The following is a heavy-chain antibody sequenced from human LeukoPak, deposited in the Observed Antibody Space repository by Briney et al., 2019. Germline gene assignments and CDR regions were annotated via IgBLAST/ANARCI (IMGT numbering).Heavy chain of an antibody. Sequence: PGGSLRLSCAASGLTFSSYSMSWVRQAPGKGLFWVSGISASGSGTYYADSVKGRFTISRDNYKNTLYLQMNSLRAEDTAVYYCAKHYDSSGDYFDYWGQGTLVTVSS. CDR2: ISASGSGT. D-gene: IGHD3-22*01. J-gene: IGHJ4*02. CDR1: GLTFSSYS. CDR3: AKHYDSSGDYFDY. V-gene: IGHV3-23*01.